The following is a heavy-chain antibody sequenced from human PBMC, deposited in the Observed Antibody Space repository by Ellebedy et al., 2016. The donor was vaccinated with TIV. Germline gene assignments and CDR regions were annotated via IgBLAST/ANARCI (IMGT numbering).Heavy chain of an antibody. CDR1: GFTLSGYS. D-gene: IGHD3-9*01. Sequence: PGGSLRLSCLVPGFTLSGYSMHWVRQAPGKGLEWVASISTTGYHLFYIDSVKGRFTISRDSAETSLFLQMNSLRPEDTALYYCARAHELTDSFDMWGLGTMVTVSS. CDR3: ARAHELTDSFDM. J-gene: IGHJ3*02. CDR2: ISTTGYHL. V-gene: IGHV3-21*01.